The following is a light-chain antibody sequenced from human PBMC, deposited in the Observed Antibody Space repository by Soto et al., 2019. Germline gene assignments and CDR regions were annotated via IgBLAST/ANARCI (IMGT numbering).Light chain of an antibody. CDR3: CSYAGSSFSLV. Sequence: QSAPTQPASVSGSPGQSITISCTGTSSDIGSYNLVSWYQQHPGKAPKLMIYEGSKRASGVSNRFSGSKSGNTASLTISGLQAEDEADYYCCSYAGSSFSLVFGGGTKVTVL. J-gene: IGLJ2*01. CDR2: EGS. CDR1: SSDIGSYNL. V-gene: IGLV2-23*01.